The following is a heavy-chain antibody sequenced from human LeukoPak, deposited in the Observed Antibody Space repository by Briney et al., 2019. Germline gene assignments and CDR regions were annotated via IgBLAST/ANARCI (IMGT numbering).Heavy chain of an antibody. CDR2: IYYSGNT. CDR1: GGSISSGGYY. Sequence: SETLSLTCTVSGGSISSGGYYWSWIRQHPGKGLEWIGYIYYSGNTYYNPSLKSRVTISVDTSKNQFSLKLSSVTAADTAVYYCARDPSSLDAFDIWGQGTMVTVSS. V-gene: IGHV4-31*03. J-gene: IGHJ3*02. CDR3: ARDPSSLDAFDI.